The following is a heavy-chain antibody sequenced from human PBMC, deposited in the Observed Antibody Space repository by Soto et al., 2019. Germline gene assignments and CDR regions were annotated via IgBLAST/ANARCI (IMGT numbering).Heavy chain of an antibody. CDR3: ASSSLYGMDV. CDR2: IYYSGNT. Sequence: NLALSSAVSHECSDSASYSWSGIRQPHGKGLEWIGNIYYSGNTYYNPSLKSRLIIXXXTXXXXXPLXGXXVTAADTAVYYCASSSLYGMDVWGQGTTATL. V-gene: IGHV4-30-4*01. CDR1: HECSDSASYS. J-gene: IGHJ6*02.